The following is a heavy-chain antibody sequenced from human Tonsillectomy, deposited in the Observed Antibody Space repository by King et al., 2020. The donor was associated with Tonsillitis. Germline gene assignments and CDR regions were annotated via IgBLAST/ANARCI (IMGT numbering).Heavy chain of an antibody. J-gene: IGHJ4*02. Sequence: QLVQSGTEVKKPGASVRVSCKAYGYTFTGYYIHWVRQAPGQGLEWMGWINPSSGCTDYAQKFQGRVTMTRDTSISTAYLELTHLTTDDTAVYYCARGIDDWGQGTLVTVSS. CDR2: INPSSGCT. V-gene: IGHV1-2*02. CDR3: ARGIDD. CDR1: GYTFTGYY.